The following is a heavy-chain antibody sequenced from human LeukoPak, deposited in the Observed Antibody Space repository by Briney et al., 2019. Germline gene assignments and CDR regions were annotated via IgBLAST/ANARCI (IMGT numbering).Heavy chain of an antibody. D-gene: IGHD3-3*01. J-gene: IGHJ6*02. CDR1: GFTFSSYS. V-gene: IGHV3-21*01. CDR3: ARERRPPTIFGVVTALYYYGMDV. CDR2: ISSGSSYI. Sequence: GGSLRLSCAASGFTFSSYSMNWVRQAPGKGLEWVSSISSGSSYIYYADSVKGRFTISRDNAKNSLYLQMNSLRAEDTAVYYCARERRPPTIFGVVTALYYYGMDVWGQGTTVTVSS.